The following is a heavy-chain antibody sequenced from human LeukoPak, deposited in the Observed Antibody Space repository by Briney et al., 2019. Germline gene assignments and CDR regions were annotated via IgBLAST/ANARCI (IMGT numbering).Heavy chain of an antibody. CDR3: ARDFISSGWYGPPGY. Sequence: PGKSLRLSCAASGFTFSSYEMNWVRQAPGKGLEWVSYISSSGSTIYYADSVKGRFTISRDNAKNSLYLQMNSLRAEDTAVYYCARDFISSGWYGPPGYWGQGTLVTVSS. CDR2: ISSSGSTI. V-gene: IGHV3-48*03. CDR1: GFTFSSYE. J-gene: IGHJ4*02. D-gene: IGHD6-19*01.